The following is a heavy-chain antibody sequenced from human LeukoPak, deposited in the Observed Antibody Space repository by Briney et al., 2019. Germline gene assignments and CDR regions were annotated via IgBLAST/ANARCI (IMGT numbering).Heavy chain of an antibody. Sequence: PGGSLRLSCAASGFTFSSYEMNCVRQAPGKGVEWISYISSSGSTIYYADSVKGRFTISRGNAKNSLYLQMNSLRAEDTAVYYCARAPGGSSYGLVDFWGQGTLVTVSS. CDR2: ISSSGSTI. V-gene: IGHV3-48*03. J-gene: IGHJ4*02. CDR3: ARAPGGSSYGLVDF. D-gene: IGHD5-18*01. CDR1: GFTFSSYE.